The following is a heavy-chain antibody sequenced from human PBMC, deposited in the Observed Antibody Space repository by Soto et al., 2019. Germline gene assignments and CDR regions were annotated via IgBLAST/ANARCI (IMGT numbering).Heavy chain of an antibody. J-gene: IGHJ6*02. D-gene: IGHD6-6*01. Sequence: QVQLVQSGGEVKKPGASVKVSCKTSGYSFTTYGISWVRQAPGQGLEWMGWISGYNGNTHYAQKFQGRASMTTDTSTSTPNMELRSLRSDDTAVYYCARERPAPYYYSGMDVWGQGATVTVSS. CDR1: GYSFTTYG. V-gene: IGHV1-18*01. CDR3: ARERPAPYYYSGMDV. CDR2: ISGYNGNT.